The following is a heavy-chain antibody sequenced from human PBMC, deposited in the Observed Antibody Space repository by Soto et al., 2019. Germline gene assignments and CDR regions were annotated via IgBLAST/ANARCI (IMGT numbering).Heavy chain of an antibody. D-gene: IGHD5-12*01. CDR3: ARYTQMATTWGDAMDI. J-gene: IGHJ3*02. Sequence: QVQLVQSGAEVKKPGSSVKVSCKASGGTFSSYAISWVRQAPGQGLEWMGGIIPIFGTANYAQKCQGRVTITADESTSTDYMELSSLRSEDTAVYDWARYTQMATTWGDAMDIWGQGTMVTVSS. CDR2: IIPIFGTA. CDR1: GGTFSSYA. V-gene: IGHV1-69*01.